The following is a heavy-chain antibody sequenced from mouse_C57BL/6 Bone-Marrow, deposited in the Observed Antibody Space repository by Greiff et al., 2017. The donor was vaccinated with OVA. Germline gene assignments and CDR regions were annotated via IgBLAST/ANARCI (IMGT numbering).Heavy chain of an antibody. D-gene: IGHD1-3*01. CDR2: IIPGSGST. CDR1: GYTFTGYW. J-gene: IGHJ3*01. Sequence: QVQLQQSGAELMKPGASVKLSCKATGYTFTGYWIEWVKQRPGHGLEWIGEIIPGSGSTNYNEKFKGKAPLTEEQSSKPAYMQLSSLTTKDSAIYYFAKKDLYLAWFAYWGQGTLVTVSA. V-gene: IGHV1-9*01. CDR3: AKKDLYLAWFAY.